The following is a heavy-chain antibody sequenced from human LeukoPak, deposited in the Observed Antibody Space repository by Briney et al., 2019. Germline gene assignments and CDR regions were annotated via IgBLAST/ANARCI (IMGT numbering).Heavy chain of an antibody. Sequence: GGSLRLSCAAFGFTFSSYWMHWVRQAPGKGLVWVSRINSDGSSTSYADSVKGRFTISRDNAKNTLYLQMNSLRAEDTAVYYCARGGSRYYDLGMVWGQGTTVTVSS. D-gene: IGHD3-3*01. CDR1: GFTFSSYW. CDR3: ARGGSRYYDLGMV. J-gene: IGHJ6*02. CDR2: INSDGSST. V-gene: IGHV3-74*01.